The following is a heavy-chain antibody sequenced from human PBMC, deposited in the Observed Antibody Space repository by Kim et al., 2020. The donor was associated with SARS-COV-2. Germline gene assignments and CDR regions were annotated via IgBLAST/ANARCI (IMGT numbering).Heavy chain of an antibody. CDR3: ARGWVREHFDY. V-gene: IGHV6-1*01. CDR2: TYYKSKWNN. CDR1: GDIVSIESGG. Sequence: SQTLSLTCAISGDIVSIESGGWNWIRQSPSGGLEWLGRTYYKSKWNNDYAPSVRSRIIINADTSKNQFSLQLNGLTPEDTAVYYCARGWVREHFDYWGQG. J-gene: IGHJ4*02. D-gene: IGHD5-12*01.